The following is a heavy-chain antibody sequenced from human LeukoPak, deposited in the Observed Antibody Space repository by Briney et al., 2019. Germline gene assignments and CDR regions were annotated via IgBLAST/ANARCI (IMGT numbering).Heavy chain of an antibody. CDR3: ATDNVVVPAAIPYYYYMDV. V-gene: IGHV1-69-2*01. Sequence: ASVKVSCKASGYTFTDYYMHWVQQAPGKGLEWMGRVDPEDGETIYAEKFQGRVTITADTSTDTAYMELSSLRSEDTAVYYCATDNVVVPAAIPYYYYMDVWGKGTTVTVSS. J-gene: IGHJ6*03. D-gene: IGHD2-2*01. CDR2: VDPEDGET. CDR1: GYTFTDYY.